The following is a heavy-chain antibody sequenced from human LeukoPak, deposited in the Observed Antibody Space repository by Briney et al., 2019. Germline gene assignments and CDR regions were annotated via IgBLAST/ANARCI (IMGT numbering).Heavy chain of an antibody. V-gene: IGHV3-43*02. Sequence: PGGSLRLSCAAPGFMFHDYAIHGARQAPGRGLEWVSLISGDGVSTFYADSVKGRFTISRDNSKNSLYLQMNSLRSDDTALYYCARESESSGWYDYWGQGALVTVSS. CDR2: ISGDGVST. CDR1: GFMFHDYA. CDR3: ARESESSGWYDY. D-gene: IGHD6-19*01. J-gene: IGHJ4*02.